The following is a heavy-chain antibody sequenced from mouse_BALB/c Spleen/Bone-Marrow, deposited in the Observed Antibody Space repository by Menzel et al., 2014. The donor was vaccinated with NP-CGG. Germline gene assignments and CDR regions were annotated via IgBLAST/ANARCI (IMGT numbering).Heavy chain of an antibody. CDR1: EYELPSHD. Sequence: EVQLQQSGGGLVQPGESLKLSCESNEYELPSHDMSWVRKTPEKRLELVAAINSDGGSTYYPDTMERRFIISRDNSKKTLYLQMSSLRSEDTAFYYCARHGDYYGSSLFAYWGQGTLVTVSA. J-gene: IGHJ3*01. V-gene: IGHV5-2*01. D-gene: IGHD1-1*01. CDR3: ARHGDYYGSSLFAY. CDR2: INSDGGST.